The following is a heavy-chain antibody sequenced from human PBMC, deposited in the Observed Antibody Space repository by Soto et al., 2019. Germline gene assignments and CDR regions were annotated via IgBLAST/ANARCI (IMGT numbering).Heavy chain of an antibody. CDR1: GGSISSYY. CDR3: ARGTLRRHYYYYYMDV. J-gene: IGHJ6*03. V-gene: IGHV4-59*01. Sequence: PSETLSLTCTFSGGSISSYYWSWIRQPPGKGLEWIGYIYYSGSTNYNPSLKSRVTISVDTSKNQFSLKLSSVTAADTAVYYCARGTLRRHYYYYYMDVWGNVTTVTAP. D-gene: IGHD4-17*01. CDR2: IYYSGST.